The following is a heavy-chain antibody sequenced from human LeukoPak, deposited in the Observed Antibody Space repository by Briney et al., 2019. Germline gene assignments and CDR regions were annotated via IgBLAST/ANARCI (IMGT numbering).Heavy chain of an antibody. V-gene: IGHV4-39*01. D-gene: IGHD4-23*01. Sequence: SETLSLTCTVSGGSISSSSHYWGWIRQPPGKGLEWIGSIYYSGSTDYNPSLKSRVTISVDTSKNQFSLKLTSVTAADTAVYYCARLGGGTGGYFDFWGQGTLVTVSS. CDR3: ARLGGGTGGYFDF. CDR1: GGSISSSSHY. CDR2: IYYSGST. J-gene: IGHJ4*02.